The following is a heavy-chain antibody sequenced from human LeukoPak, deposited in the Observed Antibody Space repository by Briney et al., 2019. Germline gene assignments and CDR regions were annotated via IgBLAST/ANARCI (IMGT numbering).Heavy chain of an antibody. J-gene: IGHJ4*02. D-gene: IGHD2-21*02. CDR1: GFTFSSYS. CDR3: AKDLGRPIVVVPARAVHY. Sequence: GGSLRLSCAASGFTFSSYSMNWVRQAPGKGLEWVSYISRSSSIIDYADSMKCRVTISRDKSKNTLYPQMNSLRPEDTAMYYRAKDLGRPIVVVPARAVHYWGQGPLVTVSS. V-gene: IGHV3-48*01. CDR2: ISRSSSII.